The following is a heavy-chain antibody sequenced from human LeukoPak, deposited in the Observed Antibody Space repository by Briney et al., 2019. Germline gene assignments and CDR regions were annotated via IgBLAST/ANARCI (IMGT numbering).Heavy chain of an antibody. CDR1: GFTFSSYG. CDR2: IWYDGSNK. J-gene: IGHJ4*02. Sequence: GGSLRLSCAASGFTFSSYGMHWVRQAPGKELEGVAVIWYDGSNKYYADSVKGRFTISRDNSKNTLYLQMNSLRAEDTAVYYCARELVATTHFDYWGQGTLVTVSS. D-gene: IGHD5-12*01. V-gene: IGHV3-33*01. CDR3: ARELVATTHFDY.